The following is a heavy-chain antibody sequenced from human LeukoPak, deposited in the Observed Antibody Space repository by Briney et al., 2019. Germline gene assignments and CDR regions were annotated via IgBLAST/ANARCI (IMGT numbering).Heavy chain of an antibody. CDR2: ISSSSSYI. Sequence: GGSLRLSCAASGFTFSSYSRNWVRQAPGKGLEWVSSISSSSSYIYYADSVKGRFTISRDNAKDSLYLQMNSLRAEDTAVYYCARVDYEGYDYWGRGTLVTVSS. CDR3: ARVDYEGYDY. CDR1: GFTFSSYS. J-gene: IGHJ4*02. V-gene: IGHV3-21*01. D-gene: IGHD3-22*01.